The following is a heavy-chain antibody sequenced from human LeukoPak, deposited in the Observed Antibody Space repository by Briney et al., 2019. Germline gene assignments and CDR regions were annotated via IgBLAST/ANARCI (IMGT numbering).Heavy chain of an antibody. D-gene: IGHD4-11*01. V-gene: IGHV3-23*01. Sequence: PGGSLRLSCAASGFTFSSYGMHWVRQAPGKGLEWVSAISGSGGSTYYADSVKGRFTISRDNSKNTLYLQMNSLRAEDTAVYFCAKGLTTHRHWWFDPWGQGTLVTVSS. CDR3: AKGLTTHRHWWFDP. CDR1: GFTFSSYG. J-gene: IGHJ5*02. CDR2: ISGSGGST.